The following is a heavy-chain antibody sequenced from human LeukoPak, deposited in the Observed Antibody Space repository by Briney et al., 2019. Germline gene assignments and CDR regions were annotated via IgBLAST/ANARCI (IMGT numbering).Heavy chain of an antibody. CDR3: ARAPTYYYDSSGYYWSGARYWYFDL. D-gene: IGHD3-22*01. J-gene: IGHJ2*01. V-gene: IGHV4-39*07. CDR1: GGSISSSSYY. CDR2: IYHSGST. Sequence: SETLSLTCTVSGGSISSSSYYWGWIRQPPGKGLEWIGEIYHSGSTNYNPSLKSRVTISVDKSKNQFSLKLSSVTAADTAVYYCARAPTYYYDSSGYYWSGARYWYFDLWGRGTLVTVSS.